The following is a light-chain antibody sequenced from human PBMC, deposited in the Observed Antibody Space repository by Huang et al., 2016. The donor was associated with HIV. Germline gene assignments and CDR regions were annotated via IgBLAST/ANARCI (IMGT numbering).Light chain of an antibody. CDR2: GAP. V-gene: IGKV1-13*02. Sequence: HLTQSPPSLSASVGDSVFISCRASQDIGTSLAWYQQRTGRAPKLLISGAPTLQTGVPSRFSGDSAGTFFTLFITDLQPEDFATYYCQQLHAYPITFGQGTRLDIK. J-gene: IGKJ5*01. CDR3: QQLHAYPIT. CDR1: QDIGTS.